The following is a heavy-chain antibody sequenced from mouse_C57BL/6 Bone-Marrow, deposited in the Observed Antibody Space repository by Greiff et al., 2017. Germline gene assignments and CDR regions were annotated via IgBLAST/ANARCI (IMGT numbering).Heavy chain of an antibody. D-gene: IGHD2-2*01. V-gene: IGHV14-4*01. CDR2: IDPENGDT. Sequence: DVQLQESGAELVRPGASVKLSCTASGFNIKGDYMHWVKQRPEQGLEWIGWIDPENGDTEYASKFQGKATITADTSSNTAYLQLSSLTSEDTAVYYCTTGYYYAMDYWGQGTSVTVSS. CDR3: TTGYYYAMDY. J-gene: IGHJ4*01. CDR1: GFNIKGDY.